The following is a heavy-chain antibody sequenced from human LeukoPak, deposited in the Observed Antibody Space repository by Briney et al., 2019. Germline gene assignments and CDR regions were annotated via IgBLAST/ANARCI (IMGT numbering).Heavy chain of an antibody. CDR2: ISAYNGNT. CDR1: GYTFTSYG. J-gene: IGHJ4*02. D-gene: IGHD3-3*01. CDR3: AREEAIFGVVIKTPDY. V-gene: IGHV1-18*01. Sequence: ASVKVSCKASGYTFTSYGISWVRQAPGQGLEWMGWISAYNGNTNYAQKLQGRVTMTTDTSTSTAYMELRSLRSDDTAVYYCAREEAIFGVVIKTPDYWGQGTLVTVSS.